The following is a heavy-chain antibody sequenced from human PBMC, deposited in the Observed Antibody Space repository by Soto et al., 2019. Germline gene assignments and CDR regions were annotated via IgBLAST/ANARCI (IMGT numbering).Heavy chain of an antibody. V-gene: IGHV4-59*01. CDR1: GGSTSSYY. CDR3: ARDGNIAAAGMGFDY. J-gene: IGHJ4*02. D-gene: IGHD6-13*01. Sequence: SETLSLTCTVSGGSTSSYYWSWIRQPPGKGLEWIGYIFYSGSTNYNPSLKSRVIISVDTSKNQVSLKLSSVTAADTAVYWCARDGNIAAAGMGFDYWGQGTLVTVS. CDR2: IFYSGST.